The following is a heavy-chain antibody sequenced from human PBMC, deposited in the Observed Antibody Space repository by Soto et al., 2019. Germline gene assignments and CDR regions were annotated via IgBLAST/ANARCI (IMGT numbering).Heavy chain of an antibody. CDR3: ARGPGGPDGPGNY. Sequence: QVQLVQSGAEVKKPGASVKVSCKASGYTFTSYAMHWVRQAPGQRLEWMGWINAGNGNTKYSQKFQGRVTITRDTSASTAYMEMSSLRSEDTAVYYCARGPGGPDGPGNYWGQGTLVTVSS. V-gene: IGHV1-3*01. CDR1: GYTFTSYA. J-gene: IGHJ4*02. CDR2: INAGNGNT. D-gene: IGHD2-15*01.